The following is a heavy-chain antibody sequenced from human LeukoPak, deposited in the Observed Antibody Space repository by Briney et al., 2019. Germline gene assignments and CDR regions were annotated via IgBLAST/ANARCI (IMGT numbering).Heavy chain of an antibody. Sequence: ASVTVSCKASGYTFTGYYMHWVRQAPGQGLEWMGWIIPNSGGTNYAQKFQGWVTMTRDTSISTAYMELSRLRSDDTAVYYCARGFLTGYYLDAFDIWGQGTMVTVSS. CDR3: ARGFLTGYYLDAFDI. V-gene: IGHV1-2*04. D-gene: IGHD3-9*01. CDR2: IIPNSGGT. J-gene: IGHJ3*02. CDR1: GYTFTGYY.